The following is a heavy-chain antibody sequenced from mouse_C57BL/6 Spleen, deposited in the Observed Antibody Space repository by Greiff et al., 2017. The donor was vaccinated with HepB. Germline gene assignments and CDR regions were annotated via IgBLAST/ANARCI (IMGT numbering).Heavy chain of an antibody. CDR3: ARSNYYGSLWYFDV. CDR1: GYAFSSSW. V-gene: IGHV1-82*01. CDR2: IYPGDGDT. D-gene: IGHD1-1*01. J-gene: IGHJ1*03. Sequence: QVQLQQSGPELVKPGASVKISCKASGYAFSSSWMNWVKQRPGKGLEWIGRIYPGDGDTNYNGKFKGKATLTADKSSSTAYMQLSSLTSEDSVVYFCARSNYYGSLWYFDVWGTGTTVTVSS.